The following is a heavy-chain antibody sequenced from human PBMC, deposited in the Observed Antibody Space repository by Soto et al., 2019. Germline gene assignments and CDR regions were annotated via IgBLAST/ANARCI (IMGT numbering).Heavy chain of an antibody. V-gene: IGHV3-23*01. CDR1: GFTFSSYA. CDR2: ISGSGGST. Sequence: EVQLLESGGGLVQPGGSLRLSCAASGFTFSSYAMSWVRQAPGKGLEWVSAISGSGGSTYYADSVKGRFTISRDNSKNTLYLQMNSLRAEDTAVYYCAKGYGSMVRGEGWYFDLWGRGTLVTVSS. CDR3: AKGYGSMVRGEGWYFDL. J-gene: IGHJ2*01. D-gene: IGHD3-10*01.